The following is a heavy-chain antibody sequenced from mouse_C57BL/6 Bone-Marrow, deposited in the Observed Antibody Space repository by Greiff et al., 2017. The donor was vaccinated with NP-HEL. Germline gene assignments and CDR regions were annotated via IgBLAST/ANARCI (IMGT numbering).Heavy chain of an antibody. V-gene: IGHV5-4*01. CDR1: GFTFSSYA. CDR2: ISDGGSYT. D-gene: IGHD2-2*01. Sequence: EVQRVESGGGLVKPGGSLKLSCAASGFTFSSYAMSWVRQTPEKRLEWVATISDGGSYTYYPDNVKGRFTISRDNAKNNLYLQMSHLKSEDTAMYYCASSYGYAPYYFDYWGQGTTLTVSS. J-gene: IGHJ2*01. CDR3: ASSYGYAPYYFDY.